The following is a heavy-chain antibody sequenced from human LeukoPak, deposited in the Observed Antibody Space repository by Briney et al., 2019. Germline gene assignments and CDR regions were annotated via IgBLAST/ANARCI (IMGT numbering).Heavy chain of an antibody. Sequence: ASVKVSCKAPGYTFTGYYMHWVRQAPRQGLEWMGWINPNSGGTNYAQKFQGRVTMTRDTSISTAYMELSRLRSDDTAVYYCARDPLLWFGELLSRDAFDIWGQGTMVTVSS. CDR3: ARDPLLWFGELLSRDAFDI. J-gene: IGHJ3*02. D-gene: IGHD3-10*01. CDR1: GYTFTGYY. V-gene: IGHV1-2*02. CDR2: INPNSGGT.